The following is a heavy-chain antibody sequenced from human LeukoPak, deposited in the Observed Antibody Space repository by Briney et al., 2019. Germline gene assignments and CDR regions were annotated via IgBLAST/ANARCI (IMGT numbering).Heavy chain of an antibody. CDR3: ARVEWDYYDSSGYNDY. D-gene: IGHD3-22*01. V-gene: IGHV3-7*01. J-gene: IGHJ4*02. CDR2: IKQDGSEK. Sequence: GSLRLSCAASGFTFSSYWMSWVRQAPGKGLEWVATIKQDGSEKYYVDSVKGRFTISRDNAKNSLYLQMNSLRAEDTAVYYCARVEWDYYDSSGYNDYWGQGTLVTVSS. CDR1: GFTFSSYW.